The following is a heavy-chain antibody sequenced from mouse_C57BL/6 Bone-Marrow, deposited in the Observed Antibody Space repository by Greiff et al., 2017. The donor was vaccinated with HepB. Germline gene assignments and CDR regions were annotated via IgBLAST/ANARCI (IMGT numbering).Heavy chain of an antibody. V-gene: IGHV1-81*01. CDR1: GYTFTSYG. CDR2: IYPRSGNT. D-gene: IGHD1-1*01. J-gene: IGHJ3*01. CDR3: AHYDGSSYELAY. Sequence: VQLQQSGAELARPGASVKLSCKASGYTFTSYGISWVKQRTGQGLEWIGEIYPRSGNTYYNEKFKGKATMTADKSSSTAYMELRRQTSEDSAVYFCAHYDGSSYELAYWGQGTLVTVSA.